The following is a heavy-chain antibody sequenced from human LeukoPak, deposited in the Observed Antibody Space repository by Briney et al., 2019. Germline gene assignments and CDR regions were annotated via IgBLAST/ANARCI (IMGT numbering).Heavy chain of an antibody. Sequence: GASVKVSCKASGGTFSNYAISWVRQAPGQGLEWMGRIIPIFGIANYAQKFQGRVTITADKSTSTPYMELSSLRSEDTAVYYCAKETTYYYDSSGFLGFQHWGQGTLVTVSS. D-gene: IGHD3-22*01. V-gene: IGHV1-69*04. CDR3: AKETTYYYDSSGFLGFQH. J-gene: IGHJ1*01. CDR1: GGTFSNYA. CDR2: IIPIFGIA.